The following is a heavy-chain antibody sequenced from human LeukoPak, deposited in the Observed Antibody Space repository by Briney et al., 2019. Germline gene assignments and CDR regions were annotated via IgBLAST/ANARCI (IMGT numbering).Heavy chain of an antibody. D-gene: IGHD1-26*01. J-gene: IGHJ4*02. CDR2: IYVTGST. V-gene: IGHV4-39*01. CDR1: GRSVSTTNYY. Sequence: SETLSLTCTVSGRSVSTTNYYWGWARQPPGKGLDWIGTIYVTGSTYYNPSLKSRVTISVDTSKNQFSLKLSSVTAADTAVYYCARHEESGSYLGIVDYWGQGTLVTVS. CDR3: ARHEESGSYLGIVDY.